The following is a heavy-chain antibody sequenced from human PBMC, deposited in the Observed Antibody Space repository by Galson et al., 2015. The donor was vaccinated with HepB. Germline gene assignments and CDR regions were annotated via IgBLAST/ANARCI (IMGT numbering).Heavy chain of an antibody. J-gene: IGHJ3*01. CDR1: GFTFGDYA. Sequence: SLRLSCAASGFTFGDYAMSWFRQAPGKGLEWVGFIRSNAYGGTTEYAASVKGRFTITRDDFQSITYLQMNSLKTEDTAVYYCTSPSFYDFWSSHYSVSDAFGVWGQGTMVTVSS. D-gene: IGHD3-3*01. CDR3: TSPSFYDFWSSHYSVSDAFGV. V-gene: IGHV3-49*03. CDR2: IRSNAYGGTT.